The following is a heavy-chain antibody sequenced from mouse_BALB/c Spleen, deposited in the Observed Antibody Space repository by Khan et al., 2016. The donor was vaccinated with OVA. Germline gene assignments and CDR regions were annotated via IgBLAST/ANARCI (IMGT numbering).Heavy chain of an antibody. CDR2: IRSKSNNYAT. Sequence: EVQLVESGGGLVQPKGSLKLSCAASGFTFNTYAMNWVRQAPGKGLEWVARIRSKSNNYATYYADSVKDRFTISRDDSPSMLYLQMNNLKTEDTAMYYGVRQLGLRSAWFAYWGQGTLVTVSA. V-gene: IGHV10-1*02. CDR1: GFTFNTYA. CDR3: VRQLGLRSAWFAY. J-gene: IGHJ3*01. D-gene: IGHD3-1*01.